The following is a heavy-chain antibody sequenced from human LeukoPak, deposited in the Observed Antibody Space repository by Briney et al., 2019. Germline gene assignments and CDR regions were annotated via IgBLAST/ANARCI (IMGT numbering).Heavy chain of an antibody. CDR3: ARARFGTAGADY. J-gene: IGHJ4*02. D-gene: IGHD1-1*01. V-gene: IGHV3-48*04. Sequence: GGSLRLSCAASGFTFSSFSMNWVRQAPGKGLEWISYIASSSSSMYYADSVKGRFTISRDDAKNSLYLQMNSLTAEDTAVYYCARARFGTAGADYWGQGTLVTVSS. CDR1: GFTFSSFS. CDR2: IASSSSSM.